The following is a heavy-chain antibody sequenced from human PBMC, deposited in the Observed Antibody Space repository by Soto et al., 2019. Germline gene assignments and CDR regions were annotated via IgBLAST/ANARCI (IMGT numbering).Heavy chain of an antibody. D-gene: IGHD1-26*01. CDR2: IYYSGST. CDR3: ARGDRSGSYYSATYYFDY. V-gene: IGHV4-59*01. J-gene: IGHJ4*02. Sequence: PSETLSLTCTVSGGSISSYYWSWIRQPPGKGLEWIGYIYYSGSTNYNPSLKSRVTISVDTSKNQFSLKLSSVTAADTAVYYCARGDRSGSYYSATYYFDYWGRGTLVTVSS. CDR1: GGSISSYY.